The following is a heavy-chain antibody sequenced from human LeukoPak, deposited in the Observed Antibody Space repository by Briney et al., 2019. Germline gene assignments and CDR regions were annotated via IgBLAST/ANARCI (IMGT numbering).Heavy chain of an antibody. CDR3: ASPRRGAKRWGYYFDY. D-gene: IGHD7-27*01. CDR2: INPSGGST. J-gene: IGHJ4*02. V-gene: IGHV1-46*01. CDR1: GYTFTSYY. Sequence: ASVKVSCKASGYTFTSYYMHWVRQAPGQGLEWMGIINPSGGSTSYAQKFQGRVTITADKSTSTAYMELSSLRSEDTAVYYCASPRRGAKRWGYYFDYWGQGTLVTDSS.